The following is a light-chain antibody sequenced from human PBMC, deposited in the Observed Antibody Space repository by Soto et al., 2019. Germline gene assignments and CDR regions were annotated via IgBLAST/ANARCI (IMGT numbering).Light chain of an antibody. CDR1: SGHSSYI. V-gene: IGLV4-60*03. Sequence: QPVLTQSSSASASLGSSVKLTCTLSSGHSSYIIAWHQQQPGKATRYLMKLEGSGSYNKGSGVPDRFSGSSSGADRYLTISNLQSEDEADYYCETWDSNTVVFGGGTQLTVL. J-gene: IGLJ2*01. CDR3: ETWDSNTVV. CDR2: LEGSGSY.